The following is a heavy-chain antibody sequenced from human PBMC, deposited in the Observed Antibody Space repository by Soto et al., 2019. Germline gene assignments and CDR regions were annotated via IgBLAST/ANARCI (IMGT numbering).Heavy chain of an antibody. D-gene: IGHD4-4*01. CDR3: AEHDYNSFLDY. CDR2: ISHDGKDK. V-gene: IGHV3-30*18. CDR1: GFTFNSYG. Sequence: GGSLRLSCAASGFTFNSYGMHWVRQAPGKGLDWLAFISHDGKDKYYGDSARGRFTISRDNSKNTVYLQMNSLRPEDTAVYFCAEHDYNSFLDYWGQGTLVTVSS. J-gene: IGHJ4*02.